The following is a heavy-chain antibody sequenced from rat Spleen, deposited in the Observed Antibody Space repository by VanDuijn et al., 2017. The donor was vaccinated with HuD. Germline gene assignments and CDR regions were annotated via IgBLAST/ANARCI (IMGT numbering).Heavy chain of an antibody. D-gene: IGHD1-4*01. CDR2: ISPSGATT. J-gene: IGHJ3*01. Sequence: EVQLVESGGGLVQPGRSLKLSCAASGFTLSDYVMHWLRQAPTKGLEWVTSISPSGATTNYRDSVKGRFTISRDNARGTLYLQMDSLRSEDTATYYCARVGTRVSRFAYWGQGTLVTVSS. V-gene: IGHV5-19*01. CDR1: GFTLSDYV. CDR3: ARVGTRVSRFAY.